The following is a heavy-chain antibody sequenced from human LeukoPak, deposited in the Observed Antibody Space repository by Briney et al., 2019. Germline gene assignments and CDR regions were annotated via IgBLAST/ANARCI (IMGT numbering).Heavy chain of an antibody. Sequence: ASVKVSCKASGYTFTGYYMHWVRQAPGQGLEWMGWMNPNSGNTGYAQKFQGRVTITRNTSISTAYMELSSLRSEDTAVYYCARGRLHHFDYWGQGTLVTVSS. D-gene: IGHD4-11*01. V-gene: IGHV1-8*03. CDR1: GYTFTGYY. CDR2: MNPNSGNT. CDR3: ARGRLHHFDY. J-gene: IGHJ4*02.